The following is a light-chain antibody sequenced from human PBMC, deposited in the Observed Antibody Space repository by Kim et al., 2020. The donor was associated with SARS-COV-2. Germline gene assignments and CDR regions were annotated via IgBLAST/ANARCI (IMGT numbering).Light chain of an antibody. V-gene: IGKV3-15*01. CDR2: GAS. Sequence: ASLSVSPGERATLSCRASQNINTHLAWYQQKPGQAPRLLIYGASTRATGIPARFSGSGSGTEFTLTISSLQSEDFAIYYCQQSGTFGQGTKVDIK. CDR3: QQSGT. J-gene: IGKJ1*01. CDR1: QNINTH.